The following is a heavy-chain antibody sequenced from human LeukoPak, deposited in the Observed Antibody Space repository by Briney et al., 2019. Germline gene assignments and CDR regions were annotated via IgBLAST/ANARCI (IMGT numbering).Heavy chain of an antibody. Sequence: GGSLRLSCAASGFTFSSYAMSWVRQAPGKGLEWVSAISGSGGGTYYADSVKGRFTISRDNSKNTLYLQMNSLRAEDTAVYYCAKDWSSGRDEPPKFFYYWGQGTLVTVSS. CDR1: GFTFSSYA. V-gene: IGHV3-23*01. CDR2: ISGSGGGT. CDR3: AKDWSSGRDEPPKFFYY. D-gene: IGHD6-19*01. J-gene: IGHJ4*02.